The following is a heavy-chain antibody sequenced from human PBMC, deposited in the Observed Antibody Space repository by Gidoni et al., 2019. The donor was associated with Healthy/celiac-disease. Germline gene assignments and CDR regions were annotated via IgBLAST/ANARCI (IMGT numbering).Heavy chain of an antibody. CDR1: GGSISSGVYS. V-gene: IGHV4-30-2*01. CDR2: IYHSGIN. D-gene: IGHD1-1*01. CDR3: ARVVGTVLGFDP. J-gene: IGHJ5*02. Sequence: QLQLQESGSGLVKPSQTLSLTCAVSGGSISSGVYSWSLIRQPPGKGLEWIVYIYHSGINYYNPSLQSRVTISVDRSKNQFSLKLSSVTAADTAVYYCARVVGTVLGFDPWGQGTLVTVSS.